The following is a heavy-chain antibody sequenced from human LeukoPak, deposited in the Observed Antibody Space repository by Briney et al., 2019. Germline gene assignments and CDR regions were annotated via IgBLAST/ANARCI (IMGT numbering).Heavy chain of an antibody. CDR2: ISGSGGRS. J-gene: IGHJ4*02. CDR1: GFTFTAYP. CDR3: ARVNNPGYNDY. Sequence: PGGSLRISCATSGFTFTAYPMAWVRQAPGKWLEWVSSISGSGGRSDYAESVRGRFTISSDSSSNTLYLQMDALRGDDTAVYYCARVNNPGYNDYWGQGTLVTVSS. V-gene: IGHV3-23*01. D-gene: IGHD5-18*01.